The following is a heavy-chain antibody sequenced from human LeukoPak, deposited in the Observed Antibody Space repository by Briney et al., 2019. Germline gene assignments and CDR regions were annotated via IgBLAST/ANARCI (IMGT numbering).Heavy chain of an antibody. CDR1: GFTFSSYA. CDR3: ARDPDGY. CDR2: ISYDGSNK. J-gene: IGHJ4*02. Sequence: PGGSRRLSCAASGFTFSSYAMHWVRQAPGKGLEWVAVISYDGSNKYYPDSVKGRFTISRDNSKNTLYLQMNSLRAEDTAVYYCARDPDGYWGQGTLVTVSS. D-gene: IGHD5-24*01. V-gene: IGHV3-30-3*01.